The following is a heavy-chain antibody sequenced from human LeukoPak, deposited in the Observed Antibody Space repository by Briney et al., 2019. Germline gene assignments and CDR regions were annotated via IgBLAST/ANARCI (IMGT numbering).Heavy chain of an antibody. D-gene: IGHD3-3*01. CDR3: ATGGITIFGVVTYPND. CDR2: IQSDGSNK. CDR1: GFTFSSYG. Sequence: GGSLRLSCAASGFTFSSYGMHWVRQAPGKGLEWATFIQSDGSNKYYADSVRGRFTISRDNSKNTLYLQMNSLRAEDTALYYCATGGITIFGVVTYPNDWGQGTLVTVSS. J-gene: IGHJ4*02. V-gene: IGHV3-30*02.